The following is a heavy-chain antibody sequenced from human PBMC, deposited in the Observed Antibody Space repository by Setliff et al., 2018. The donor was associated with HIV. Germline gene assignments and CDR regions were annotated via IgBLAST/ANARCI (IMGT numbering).Heavy chain of an antibody. D-gene: IGHD1-1*01. V-gene: IGHV3-53*01. CDR2: VWYGGST. J-gene: IGHJ4*02. Sequence: LTCAVSGDSIGSSSWWSWVRQAPGKGLEWVAVVWYGGSTYYADSVKGRFTISRDNSKNTLYLQMNSLRAEDTAVYYCSKDFNWESGYWGQGTLVTVSS. CDR3: SKDFNWESGY. CDR1: GDSIGSSSW.